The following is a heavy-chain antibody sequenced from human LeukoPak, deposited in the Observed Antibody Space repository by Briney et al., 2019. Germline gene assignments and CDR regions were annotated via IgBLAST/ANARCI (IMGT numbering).Heavy chain of an antibody. D-gene: IGHD2-2*01. CDR3: ARLLILPAEDAFDI. CDR2: IYYSGST. Sequence: TPSETLSLTCTVSGGSISSSSYYWGWIRQPPGKGLEWIGSIYYSGSTYYNPSLKSRVTISVDTSKNQFSLKLSSVTAADTAVYYCARLLILPAEDAFDIWGQGTMVTVSS. V-gene: IGHV4-39*07. J-gene: IGHJ3*02. CDR1: GGSISSSSYY.